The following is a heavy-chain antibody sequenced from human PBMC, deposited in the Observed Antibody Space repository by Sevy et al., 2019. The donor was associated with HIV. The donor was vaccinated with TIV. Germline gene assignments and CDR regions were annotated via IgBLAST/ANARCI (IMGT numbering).Heavy chain of an antibody. V-gene: IGHV4-34*01. J-gene: IGHJ4*02. Sequence: KQSQTLSLTCGVFGESFVGHYWTWIRQPPGKGLEWIGEINHSGTANYNPSLKSRVTISVDTSNNQFSLRLSSVTAADTAVYYCAKTSTVTTSALDSWGQGTLVTVSS. CDR1: GESFVGHY. CDR2: INHSGTA. CDR3: AKTSTVTTSALDS. D-gene: IGHD4-17*01.